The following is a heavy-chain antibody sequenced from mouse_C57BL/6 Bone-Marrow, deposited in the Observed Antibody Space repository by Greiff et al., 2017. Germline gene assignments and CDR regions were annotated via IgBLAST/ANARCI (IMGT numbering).Heavy chain of an antibody. CDR1: GFNIKDDY. CDR3: TNTTVVPFAY. J-gene: IGHJ3*01. V-gene: IGHV14-4*01. D-gene: IGHD1-1*01. CDR2: IDPENGDT. Sequence: VQLQQSGAELVRPGASVKLSCTASGFNIKDDYMHWVKQRPEQGLEWIGWIDPENGDTEYASKFQGKATITADTSSNTAYLQLSSLTSEDTAVYYCTNTTVVPFAYWGQGTLVTVSA.